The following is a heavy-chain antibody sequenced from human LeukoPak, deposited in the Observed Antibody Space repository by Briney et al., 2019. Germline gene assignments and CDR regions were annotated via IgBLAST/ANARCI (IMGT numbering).Heavy chain of an antibody. Sequence: PSETLSLTCAVYGGSFSGYYWSWIRQPPGKGLEWIGEINHSGSTNYNPSLKSRVTISVDTSKNQFSLKLSSVTAADTAVYYCARGYYAWDYWGQGTLVTVSS. CDR3: ARGYYAWDY. J-gene: IGHJ4*02. CDR1: GGSFSGYY. V-gene: IGHV4-34*01. CDR2: INHSGST. D-gene: IGHD2-2*01.